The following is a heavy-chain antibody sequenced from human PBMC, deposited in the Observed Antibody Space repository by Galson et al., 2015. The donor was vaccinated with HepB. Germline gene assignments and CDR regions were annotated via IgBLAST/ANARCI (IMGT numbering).Heavy chain of an antibody. CDR1: GYTFTRYG. Sequence: SVKVSCKASGYTFTRYGISWVRQAPGQGLEWMGWISAYNGNTNYAQKLQGRVTMTTDTSTSTAYMELRSLRSDDTAVYYCARDPTLYSGYDFRDAFDIWGQGTMVTVSS. J-gene: IGHJ3*02. CDR3: ARDPTLYSGYDFRDAFDI. D-gene: IGHD5-12*01. CDR2: ISAYNGNT. V-gene: IGHV1-18*04.